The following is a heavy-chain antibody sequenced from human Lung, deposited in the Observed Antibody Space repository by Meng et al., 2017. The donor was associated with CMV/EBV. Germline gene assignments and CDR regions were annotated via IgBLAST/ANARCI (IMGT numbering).Heavy chain of an antibody. CDR3: ARHRADYYFDY. Sequence: GGSLRLXXAASGFTFSSYWMHWVRQAPGKGLVWVSRISSDGSSTIYADSVKGRFTISRDNAKNTLYLQRNSLRGEDTAVYYCARHRADYYFDYWGQGTLVTVSS. CDR2: ISSDGSST. CDR1: GFTFSSYW. J-gene: IGHJ4*02. D-gene: IGHD2-21*02. V-gene: IGHV3-74*01.